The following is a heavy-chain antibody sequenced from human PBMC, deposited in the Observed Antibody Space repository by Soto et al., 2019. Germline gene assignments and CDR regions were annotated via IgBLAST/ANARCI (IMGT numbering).Heavy chain of an antibody. V-gene: IGHV6-1*01. D-gene: IGHD3-22*01. CDR3: ARVVVVIPPGYYYAMDV. CDR1: GDSVSSNSAA. Sequence: SPTLSLTCAISGDSVSSNSAAWNWIRQSPSRGLEWLGRTYYRSKWYNDYAVSVKSRITINPDTSKNQFSLQLNSVTPEDTAVYYCARVVVVIPPGYYYAMDVWGQGTTVTVSS. CDR2: TYYRSKWYN. J-gene: IGHJ6*02.